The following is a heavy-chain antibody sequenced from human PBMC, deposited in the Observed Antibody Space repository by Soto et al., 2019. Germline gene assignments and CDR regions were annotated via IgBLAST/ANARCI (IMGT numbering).Heavy chain of an antibody. CDR1: GGTFSSYA. Sequence: ASVKVSCKASGGTFSSYAISWVRQAPGQGLEWMGGIIPIFGTANYAQKFQGRVTITADESTSTAYMELSSLRSEDTAVYYCARDLRIAAAGTFAHWGQGTLVTVSS. V-gene: IGHV1-69*13. J-gene: IGHJ4*02. CDR2: IIPIFGTA. D-gene: IGHD6-13*01. CDR3: ARDLRIAAAGTFAH.